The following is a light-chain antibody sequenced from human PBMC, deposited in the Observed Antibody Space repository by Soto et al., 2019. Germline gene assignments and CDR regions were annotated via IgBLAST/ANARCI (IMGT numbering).Light chain of an antibody. V-gene: IGLV2-14*01. CDR2: DVR. J-gene: IGLJ1*01. CDR3: SSYTSISTYL. CDR1: SSDVGGYNF. Sequence: ALTQPASVSGSPGQSITISCTGTSSDVGGYNFVSWYQQHPGKAPKLMIYDVRNRPSGVSNRFSGSKSVNTASLTISGLQAEDDADYYCSSYTSISTYLFGTGTKFT.